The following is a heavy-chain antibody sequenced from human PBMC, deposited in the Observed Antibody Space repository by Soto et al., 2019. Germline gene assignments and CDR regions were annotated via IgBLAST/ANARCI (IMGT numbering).Heavy chain of an antibody. D-gene: IGHD6-19*01. J-gene: IGHJ4*02. V-gene: IGHV3-33*01. CDR1: GFTFSSYG. CDR3: ARASGWSPYYFDY. CDR2: IWYDGSNK. Sequence: GGSLRLSCAASGFTFSSYGMHWVRQAPGKGLEWVAVIWYDGSNKYYADSVKGRFTISRDNSKNTLYLQMNSLRAEDTAVYYCARASGWSPYYFDYWGQGTLVTVSS.